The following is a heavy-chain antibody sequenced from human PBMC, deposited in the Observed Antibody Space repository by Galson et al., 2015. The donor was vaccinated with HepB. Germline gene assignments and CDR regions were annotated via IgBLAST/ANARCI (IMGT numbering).Heavy chain of an antibody. V-gene: IGHV3-30*18. Sequence: SLRLSCAASGFTFNSYVMHWVRQAPGKGLEWVAAISYDGSNAFHADSVKGRFLISRDLSENTLHLDMNSLGTEDTALYYCVQDPGSRSTFDYWGQGTVVTVSS. J-gene: IGHJ4*02. D-gene: IGHD6-13*01. CDR2: ISYDGSNA. CDR3: VQDPGSRSTFDY. CDR1: GFTFNSYV.